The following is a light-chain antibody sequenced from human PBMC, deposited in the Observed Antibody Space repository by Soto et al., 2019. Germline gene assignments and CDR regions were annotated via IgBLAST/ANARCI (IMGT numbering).Light chain of an antibody. CDR3: QRYASSISIAGGPSLT. CDR1: QNCYNYY. J-gene: IGKJ4*02. V-gene: IGKV3-20*01. Sequence: ENLLTQSPGTLSLSQGERATLSCRPSQNCYNYYIAWYQQKPGQAPRTVIHGASIRATAIPDRFSGSGSGTDFTHSISRLEPVVSTVHYCQRYASSISIAGGPSLT. CDR2: GAS.